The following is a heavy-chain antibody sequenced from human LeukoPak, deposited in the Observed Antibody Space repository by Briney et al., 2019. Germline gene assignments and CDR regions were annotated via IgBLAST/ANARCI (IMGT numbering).Heavy chain of an antibody. J-gene: IGHJ3*02. V-gene: IGHV1-2*02. CDR1: GYTFTGYY. CDR3: AREDSSGAPGAFDI. Sequence: ASVKVSCKASGYTFTGYYMHWVRQAPGQGLEWMGWINPNSGGTNYAQKFQGRVTMTRDMSTSTVYMELSSLRSEDTAVYYCAREDSSGAPGAFDIWGQGTMVTVSS. CDR2: INPNSGGT. D-gene: IGHD3-22*01.